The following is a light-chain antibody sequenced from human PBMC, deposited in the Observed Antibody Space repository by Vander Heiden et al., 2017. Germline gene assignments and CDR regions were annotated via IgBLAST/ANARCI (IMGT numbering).Light chain of an antibody. Sequence: DIQMTQSPSSLSASVGDRVTITCQASQDISNYLNWYQQKPGKAPKRLIYDASNLETGVPSRFSGSGSGTDFTFTISSLQPEDIATYYCQQDDNLPLTFGGGTKVEIK. J-gene: IGKJ4*01. CDR1: QDISNY. CDR2: DAS. CDR3: QQDDNLPLT. V-gene: IGKV1-33*01.